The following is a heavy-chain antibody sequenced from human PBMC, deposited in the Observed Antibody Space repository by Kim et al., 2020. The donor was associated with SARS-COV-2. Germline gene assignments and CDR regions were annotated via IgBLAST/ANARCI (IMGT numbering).Heavy chain of an antibody. Sequence: GGSLRLSCAASGFTFSSYSMNWVRQAPGKGLEWVSSISSSSYIYYADSVKGRFTISRDNAKNSLYLQMNSLRAEDTAGYYCARAPSRLTDYYGSGNDAFDIWGQGTMVTVSS. CDR3: ARAPSRLTDYYGSGNDAFDI. D-gene: IGHD3-10*01. CDR2: ISSSSYI. CDR1: GFTFSSYS. J-gene: IGHJ3*02. V-gene: IGHV3-21*01.